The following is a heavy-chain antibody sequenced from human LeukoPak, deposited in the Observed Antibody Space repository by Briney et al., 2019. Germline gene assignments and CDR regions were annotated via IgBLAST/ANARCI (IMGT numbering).Heavy chain of an antibody. Sequence: SETLSLTCAVYGGSFSGYYWSWLRQPPGKGLEWIGEINHSGSTNYNPSLKSRGTISVDTSKNQFSLKLSSATAADTAVYYCARGPDYYGSGSQYGMDVWGKGTTVTVSS. D-gene: IGHD3-10*01. CDR1: GGSFSGYY. CDR2: INHSGST. CDR3: ARGPDYYGSGSQYGMDV. V-gene: IGHV4-34*01. J-gene: IGHJ6*04.